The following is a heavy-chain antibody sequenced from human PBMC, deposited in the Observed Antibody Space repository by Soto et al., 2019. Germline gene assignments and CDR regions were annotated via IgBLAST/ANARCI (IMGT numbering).Heavy chain of an antibody. CDR3: AREGVSSSWYNYYGMDV. J-gene: IGHJ6*02. CDR2: IYYSGST. Sequence: QVQLQESGPGLVKPSETLSLTCTVSGGSISSYYWSWIRQPPGKGLEWIGYIYYSGSTNYNPSLKSRVTISVDTYKNQFYMKLSSVTAADTAVYYCAREGVSSSWYNYYGMDVWGQGTTVTVSS. V-gene: IGHV4-59*01. CDR1: GGSISSYY. D-gene: IGHD6-13*01.